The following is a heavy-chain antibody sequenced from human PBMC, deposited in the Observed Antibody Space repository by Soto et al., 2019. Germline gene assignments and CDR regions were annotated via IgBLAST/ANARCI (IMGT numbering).Heavy chain of an antibody. J-gene: IGHJ5*02. Sequence: SETLSLTCAVYGGSFSVYYCSWFRQPPGMGLEWIGEINHFGITNYNPSLKSRLTMSVDTSKNQFSLKLSSATAADTAVYYCAIESGTIFGVGRNNWFDPWGQGTLVTGSS. D-gene: IGHD3-3*01. CDR1: GGSFSVYY. CDR2: INHFGIT. CDR3: AIESGTIFGVGRNNWFDP. V-gene: IGHV4-34*01.